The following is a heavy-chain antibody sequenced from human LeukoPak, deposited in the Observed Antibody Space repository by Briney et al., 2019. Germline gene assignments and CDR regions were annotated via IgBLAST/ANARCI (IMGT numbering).Heavy chain of an antibody. CDR1: GFTFSSYW. D-gene: IGHD2-8*01. Sequence: GGSLRLSCAASGFTFSSYWMSWVRQAPGKGLEWVANIKQDGSEKYYVDSVKGRFTISRDNAKNSLYLQMNSLRAEDTAVYYCARSVRYCTNGVCYQGMDVWGQGTTVTVSS. V-gene: IGHV3-7*01. J-gene: IGHJ6*02. CDR2: IKQDGSEK. CDR3: ARSVRYCTNGVCYQGMDV.